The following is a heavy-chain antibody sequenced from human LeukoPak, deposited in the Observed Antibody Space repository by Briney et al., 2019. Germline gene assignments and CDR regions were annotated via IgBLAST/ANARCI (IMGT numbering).Heavy chain of an antibody. Sequence: SETLSLTCAVYGGSFSGYYWGWIRQPPGKGLEWIGSIYYSGSTYYNPSLKSRVTISVDTSKNQFSLKLSSVTAADTAVYYCARVHSGSSRKAFVPWGQGTLVTVSS. D-gene: IGHD1-26*01. CDR1: GGSFSGYY. J-gene: IGHJ5*02. CDR3: ARVHSGSSRKAFVP. CDR2: IYYSGST. V-gene: IGHV4-34*01.